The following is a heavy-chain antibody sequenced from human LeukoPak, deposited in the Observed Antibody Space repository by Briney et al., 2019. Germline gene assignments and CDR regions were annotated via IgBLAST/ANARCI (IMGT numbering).Heavy chain of an antibody. J-gene: IGHJ4*02. CDR1: GGSISSSSYY. V-gene: IGHV4-39*07. Sequence: SETLSLTCTVSGGSISSSSYYWGWIRQPPGKGLEWIGEINHSGSTNYNPSLKSRVTISVDTSKNQFSLKLSSVTAADTAVYYCAGAYCGGDCYLQPPVYWGQGTLVTVSS. CDR2: INHSGST. CDR3: AGAYCGGDCYLQPPVY. D-gene: IGHD2-21*02.